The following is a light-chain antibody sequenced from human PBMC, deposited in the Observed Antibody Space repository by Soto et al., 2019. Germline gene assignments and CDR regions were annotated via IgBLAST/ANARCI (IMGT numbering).Light chain of an antibody. Sequence: IVMTQSPATLSVSPGERATLSCRASQSISSSLAWYQHKPGQAPRLLISGASTRATGVPARFSGSGSGTEFTLTISSLQSEDFAVYYWQQYSDWPHTFGQGTKLEIK. CDR3: QQYSDWPHT. CDR2: GAS. CDR1: QSISSS. J-gene: IGKJ2*01. V-gene: IGKV3-15*01.